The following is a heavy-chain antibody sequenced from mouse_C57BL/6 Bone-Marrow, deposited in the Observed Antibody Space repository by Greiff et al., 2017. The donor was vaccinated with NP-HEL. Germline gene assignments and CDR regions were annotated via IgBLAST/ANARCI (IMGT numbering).Heavy chain of an antibody. V-gene: IGHV1-19*01. CDR1: GYTFTDYY. Sequence: VQLQQSGPVLVKPGASVKMSCKASGYTFTDYYMNWVKQCHGKSLEWIGVINPYNGGTSYNQKFKGKATLTVDKSSSTAYMELNSLTSEDSAVYYCARRWLLTYFDVWGTGTTVTVSS. CDR2: INPYNGGT. CDR3: ARRWLLTYFDV. J-gene: IGHJ1*03. D-gene: IGHD2-3*01.